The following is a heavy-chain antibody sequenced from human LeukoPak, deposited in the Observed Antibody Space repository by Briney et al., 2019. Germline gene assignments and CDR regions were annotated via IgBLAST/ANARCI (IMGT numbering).Heavy chain of an antibody. D-gene: IGHD3-16*01. V-gene: IGHV1-2*02. J-gene: IGHJ4*02. Sequence: GASVKVSCKASGYSFTGYYMHWVRQAPGQGLEWMGWINPSSGGTTYAEKFQGRVTITSDTSISTAYMELTRLRSDDTAMYYCARDGVPIEYWGQGTLVIVSS. CDR3: ARDGVPIEY. CDR1: GYSFTGYY. CDR2: INPSSGGT.